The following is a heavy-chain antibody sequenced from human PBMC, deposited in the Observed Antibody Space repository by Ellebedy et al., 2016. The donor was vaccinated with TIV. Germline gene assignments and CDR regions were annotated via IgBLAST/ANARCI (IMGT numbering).Heavy chain of an antibody. CDR2: INSGGGGT. J-gene: IGHJ4*02. D-gene: IGHD3-10*01. CDR3: AHGSGSYQPIGY. V-gene: IGHV1-46*01. CDR1: GYTFTTNY. Sequence: ASVKVSXXAPGYTFTTNYLHWVRQAPAQGLEWLGLINSGGGGTTYAQKFQGRVTMTSDTSTSTVYMELSSLRSEDTAVYYCAHGSGSYQPIGYWGQGTLVTVSS.